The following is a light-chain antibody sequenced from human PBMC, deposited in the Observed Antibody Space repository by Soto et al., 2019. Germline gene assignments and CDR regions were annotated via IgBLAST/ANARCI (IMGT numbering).Light chain of an antibody. V-gene: IGLV2-14*01. Sequence: QSALTQPASVSGSPGQSITISCTGTSSDVGDYNYVSWYQQHPGKAPKLMIYEVNNRPSGVSNRFSGSKSGNTASLTISGLQAEDDADYYCSSYTSSSTLYVVFGGGTKVTVL. J-gene: IGLJ2*01. CDR2: EVN. CDR3: SSYTSSSTLYVV. CDR1: SSDVGDYNY.